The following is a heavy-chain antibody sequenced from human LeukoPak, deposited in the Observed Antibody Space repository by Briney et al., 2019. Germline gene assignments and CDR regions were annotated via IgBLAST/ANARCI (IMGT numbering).Heavy chain of an antibody. V-gene: IGHV1-8*01. CDR1: GYTFTSYD. CDR2: MNLNSGNT. J-gene: IGHJ6*02. CDR3: ARPSSSWYGAYYYGMDV. Sequence: GASVKVSCKASGYTFTSYDINWVRQATGQGLEWMGWMNLNSGNTGYAQKFQGRVTMTRNTSISTAYMELSSLRSEDTAVYYCARPSSSWYGAYYYGMDVWGQGTTVTVSS. D-gene: IGHD6-13*01.